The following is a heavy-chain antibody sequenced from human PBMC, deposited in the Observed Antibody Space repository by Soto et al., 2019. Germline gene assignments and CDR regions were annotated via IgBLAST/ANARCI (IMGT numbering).Heavy chain of an antibody. D-gene: IGHD3-22*01. CDR3: ARQPADYYDSSGYYFLSFGAFDI. V-gene: IGHV5-10-1*01. CDR2: IDPRDSQT. Sequence: PGESLKISCKPSGYSFTDYSITWVRQMSGKGLEWMGRIDPRDSQTDYSPSFQGHVTISADKSISTAYLQWSSLKASDTAMYYCARQPADYYDSSGYYFLSFGAFDIWGQGTMVTVSS. CDR1: GYSFTDYS. J-gene: IGHJ3*02.